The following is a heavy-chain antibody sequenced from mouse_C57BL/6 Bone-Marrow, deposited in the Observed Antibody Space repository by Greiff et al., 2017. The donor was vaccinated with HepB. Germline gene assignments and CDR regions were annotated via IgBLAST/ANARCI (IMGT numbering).Heavy chain of an antibody. D-gene: IGHD2-3*01. CDR1: GYTFTSYW. J-gene: IGHJ2*01. CDR3: ASSGYSDY. V-gene: IGHV1-72*01. Sequence: VQLQQPGAELVKPGASVKLSCKASGYTFTSYWMHWVKQRPGRGLEWIGRIDPNSGGTKYNEKFKSKATLTVDKPSSTAYIQLSSLTSEDSAVYYCASSGYSDYWGQVPTLTVSS. CDR2: IDPNSGGT.